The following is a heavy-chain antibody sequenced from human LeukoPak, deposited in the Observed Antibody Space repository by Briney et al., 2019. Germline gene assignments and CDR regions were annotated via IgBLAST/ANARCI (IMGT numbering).Heavy chain of an antibody. CDR1: GFTFSSHS. J-gene: IGHJ4*02. CDR2: ISSSSSYI. V-gene: IGHV3-21*01. CDR3: ARESYYGSGRHFDY. Sequence: GGSLRLSCAASGFTFSSHSMNWVRQAPGKGLEWVSSISSSSSYIYHADSVKGRFTISRDNAKNSLYLQMNSLRAEDTAVYYCARESYYGSGRHFDYWGQGTLVTVSS. D-gene: IGHD3-10*01.